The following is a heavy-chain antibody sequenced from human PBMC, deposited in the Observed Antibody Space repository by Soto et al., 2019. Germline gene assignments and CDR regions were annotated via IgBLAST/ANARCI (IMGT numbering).Heavy chain of an antibody. V-gene: IGHV3-30-3*01. CDR2: ISYDGSNK. Sequence: GGSLRLSCAASGFTFSSYAMHWVRQAPGKGLEWVAVISYDGSNKYYADSVKGRFTISRDNSKNTLYLQMNSLRAEDTAVYYCAREMATSRHPFDYWGQGTLVTVSS. CDR3: AREMATSRHPFDY. J-gene: IGHJ4*02. D-gene: IGHD5-12*01. CDR1: GFTFSSYA.